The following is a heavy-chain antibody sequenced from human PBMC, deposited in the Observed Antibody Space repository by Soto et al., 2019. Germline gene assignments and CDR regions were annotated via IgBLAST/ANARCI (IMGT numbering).Heavy chain of an antibody. V-gene: IGHV3-30*18. D-gene: IGHD7-27*01. CDR1: GFTFSSYG. CDR3: AKDLLGPGRAYGMDV. CDR2: ISYDGSNK. J-gene: IGHJ6*02. Sequence: QVQLVESGGGVVQPGRSLRLSCAASGFTFSSYGMHWVRQAPGKGLEWVAVISYDGSNKYYADSVKGRFTISRDNSKNPLYLQMNSLRAEDTAVYYCAKDLLGPGRAYGMDVWGHGTTVTVSS.